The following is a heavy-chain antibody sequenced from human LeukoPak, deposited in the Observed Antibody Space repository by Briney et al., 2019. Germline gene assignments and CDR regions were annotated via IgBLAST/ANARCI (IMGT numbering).Heavy chain of an antibody. CDR1: GYSISSGYY. J-gene: IGHJ4*02. CDR2: IYYSGST. D-gene: IGHD3-3*01. Sequence: SETLSLTCTVSGYSISSGYYWGWIRQPPGKGLEWIGSIYYSGSTYYNPSLKSRVTISVDTSKNQFSLKLSSVTAADTAVYYCARITIFGVVTPDYWGQGTLVTVSS. CDR3: ARITIFGVVTPDY. V-gene: IGHV4-38-2*02.